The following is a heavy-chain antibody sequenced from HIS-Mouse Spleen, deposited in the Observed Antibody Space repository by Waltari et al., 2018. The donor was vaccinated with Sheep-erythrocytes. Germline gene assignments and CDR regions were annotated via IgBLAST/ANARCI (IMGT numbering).Heavy chain of an antibody. CDR3: ARVVVVVTAIRFFDY. CDR1: GYTFTSYG. Sequence: QVQLVQSGAEVKKPGASVKVSCKASGYTFTSYGISWVRQAPGQGLEWMGWVIANNGNTNYAQKLQGRVTMTTDTATSTAYMELRSLRSDDTAGYYCARVVVVVTAIRFFDYWGQGTLVTVSS. V-gene: IGHV1-18*01. CDR2: VIANNGNT. D-gene: IGHD2-21*02. J-gene: IGHJ4*02.